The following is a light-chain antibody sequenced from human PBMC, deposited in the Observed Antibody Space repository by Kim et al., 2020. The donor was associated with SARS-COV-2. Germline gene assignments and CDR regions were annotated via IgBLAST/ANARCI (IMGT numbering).Light chain of an antibody. V-gene: IGLV1-44*01. CDR1: NSNIGRNT. Sequence: QSVLTQPPSASETPGQRVIISCSGSNSNIGRNTVNWYQQLPGTAPKLLINSNNQRPSGVPDRFSSSKSGTSASLAFSGLQSEDEADYYCATWDDSLNGWVFGGGTQLTVL. CDR3: ATWDDSLNGWV. CDR2: SNN. J-gene: IGLJ3*02.